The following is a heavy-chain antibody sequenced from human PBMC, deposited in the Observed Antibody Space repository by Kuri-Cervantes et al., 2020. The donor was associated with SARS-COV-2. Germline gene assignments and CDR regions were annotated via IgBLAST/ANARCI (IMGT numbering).Heavy chain of an antibody. CDR3: AKDLTFVVAAPAVIRATKALPIT. D-gene: IGHD2-2*02. CDR1: GFTFSSYA. J-gene: IGHJ5*02. V-gene: IGHV3-23*01. CDR2: ISGSGGST. Sequence: GGSLRLSCAASGFTFSSYAMSWVRQAPGKGLEWVSAISGSGGSTYYADSVKGRSTISRDNSKNTLYLQMNSLRAEDTAVYYCAKDLTFVVAAPAVIRATKALPITWGQGTLVTVSS.